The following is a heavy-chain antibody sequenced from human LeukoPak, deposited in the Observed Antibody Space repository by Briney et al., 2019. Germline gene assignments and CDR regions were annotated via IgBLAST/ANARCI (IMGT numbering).Heavy chain of an antibody. CDR3: ARQFPPYHSGSHYFGN. J-gene: IGHJ4*02. V-gene: IGHV4-59*08. D-gene: IGHD3-10*01. Sequence: PSETLSLTCNVSGGAITGHYWSWLRQPPEKGLEWIGFIYFNGMTKYSPSLESRVTISVDTSKNQFSLRLTSVTAADTAVYFCARQFPPYHSGSHYFGNWGQGMQVTVSS. CDR2: IYFNGMT. CDR1: GGAITGHY.